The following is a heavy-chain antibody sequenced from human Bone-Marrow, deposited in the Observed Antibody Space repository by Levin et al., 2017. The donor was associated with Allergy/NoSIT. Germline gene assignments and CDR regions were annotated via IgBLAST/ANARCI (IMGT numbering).Heavy chain of an antibody. J-gene: IGHJ3*02. D-gene: IGHD2-8*01. CDR2: IYSEGSSA. CDR3: ARGDQMVSFAFDI. CDR1: GFIRSSDW. Sequence: PGGSLRLSCAASGFIRSSDWMHWVRQAPGKGLVWVSRIYSEGSSASYADSVKGRFTISRDTAENTLYLQMNSLRAEDTAVYYCARGDQMVSFAFDIWGQGTMVTVSS. V-gene: IGHV3-74*01.